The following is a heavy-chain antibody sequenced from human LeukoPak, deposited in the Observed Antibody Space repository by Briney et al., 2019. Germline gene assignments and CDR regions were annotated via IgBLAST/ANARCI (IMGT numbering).Heavy chain of an antibody. CDR3: AREYYYDSSGYYSLAH. D-gene: IGHD3-22*01. Sequence: SETLSLTCAVYGGPLTGYYWSWIRLPPGKGLEWIGEINHRGSTNYNPSLKSRVTISVDSSKNQVSLRLSSVTAADTAVYYCAREYYYDSSGYYSLAHWGQGTLVTVSS. J-gene: IGHJ4*02. CDR1: GGPLTGYY. V-gene: IGHV4-34*01. CDR2: INHRGST.